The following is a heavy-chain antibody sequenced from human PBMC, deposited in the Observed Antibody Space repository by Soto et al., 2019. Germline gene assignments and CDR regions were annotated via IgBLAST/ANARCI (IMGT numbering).Heavy chain of an antibody. CDR2: IIPILGIA. CDR1: GGTFSSYT. J-gene: IGHJ5*02. Sequence: GASVKVSCKASGGTFSSYTISWVRQAPGQGLEWMGRIIPILGIANYAQKFQGRVTITADKSTSTAYMELSSLRSEDTAVYYCARDGESIAVAGNNWFDPWGQGTLVTVSS. V-gene: IGHV1-69*04. D-gene: IGHD6-19*01. CDR3: ARDGESIAVAGNNWFDP.